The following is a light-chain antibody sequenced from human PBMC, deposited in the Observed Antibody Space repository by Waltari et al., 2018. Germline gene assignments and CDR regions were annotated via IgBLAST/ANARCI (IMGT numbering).Light chain of an antibody. Sequence: QSVLTQPPSASGTPGQGVTISCSGSSSNIGRNTVSWYQQLPGTAPKLVVYFNNQRPAGVPDRFSDSKSETSASLAIGGLQSEDEADYYCATGDDSLNGQVVFGGGTKLTVL. J-gene: IGLJ2*01. CDR1: SSNIGRNT. V-gene: IGLV1-44*01. CDR3: ATGDDSLNGQVV. CDR2: FNN.